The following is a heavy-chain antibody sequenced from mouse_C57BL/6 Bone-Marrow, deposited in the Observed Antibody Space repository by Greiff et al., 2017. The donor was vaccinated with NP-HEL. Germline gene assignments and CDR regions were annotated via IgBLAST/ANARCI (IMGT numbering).Heavy chain of an antibody. J-gene: IGHJ2*01. Sequence: QVQLQQPGAELVRPGTSVKLSCKASGYTFTSYWMHWVKQRPGQGLEWIGVIDPSDSYTNYNQKFKGKATLTVDTSSSTAYMQLSSLTSEGSAVYYCARGGGRGCWGRGTALPVSS. CDR2: IDPSDSYT. D-gene: IGHD1-1*02. CDR1: GYTFTSYW. V-gene: IGHV1-59*01. CDR3: ARGGGRGC.